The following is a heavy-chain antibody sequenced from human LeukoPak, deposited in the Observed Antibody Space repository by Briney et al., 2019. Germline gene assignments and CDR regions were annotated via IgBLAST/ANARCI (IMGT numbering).Heavy chain of an antibody. V-gene: IGHV1-2*02. Sequence: GASVKVSCKASGYTFTSYYMHWVRQAPGQGLEWMGWINPNSGGTNYAQKFQGRVTMTRDTSISTAYMELSRLRSDDTAVYYCARDLRTLYCSGGSCYSGQVEYYFDYWGQGTLVTVSS. D-gene: IGHD2-15*01. CDR1: GYTFTSYY. CDR2: INPNSGGT. J-gene: IGHJ4*02. CDR3: ARDLRTLYCSGGSCYSGQVEYYFDY.